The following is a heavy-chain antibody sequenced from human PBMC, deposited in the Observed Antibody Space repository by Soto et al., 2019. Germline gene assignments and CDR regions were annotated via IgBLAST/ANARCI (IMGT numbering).Heavy chain of an antibody. D-gene: IGHD2-21*02. CDR2: MYNTGST. CDR1: GGSISSYY. J-gene: IGHJ6*02. CDR3: ARDLWGYCGADCYPLDV. V-gene: IGHV4-59*01. Sequence: SETLSLTCTVSGGSISSYYWSWIRQPPGQGLEWIGYMYNTGSTIYNPSLKSRVTISVDTSKNQFSLKLNSVTAADTAVYYCARDLWGYCGADCYPLDVWGQGTTVTVSS.